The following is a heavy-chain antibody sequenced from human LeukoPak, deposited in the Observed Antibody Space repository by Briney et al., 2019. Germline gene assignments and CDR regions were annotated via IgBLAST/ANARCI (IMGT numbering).Heavy chain of an antibody. CDR1: GGSFSGYY. CDR3: ARVDSSGWYGVNY. D-gene: IGHD6-19*01. V-gene: IGHV4-34*01. J-gene: IGHJ4*02. Sequence: SETLSLTCAVYGGSFSGYYWSWIRQPPGKGLEWIGSIYYSGSTYYNPSLKSRVTISVDTSKNQFSLKLSSVTAADTAVYYCARVDSSGWYGVNYWGQGTLVTVSS. CDR2: IYYSGST.